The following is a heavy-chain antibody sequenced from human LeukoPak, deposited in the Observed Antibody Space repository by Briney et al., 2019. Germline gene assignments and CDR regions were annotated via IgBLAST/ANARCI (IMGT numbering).Heavy chain of an antibody. J-gene: IGHJ4*02. D-gene: IGHD1-26*01. V-gene: IGHV4-39*07. CDR1: GGSISSSSYY. Sequence: SETLSLTCTVSGGSISSSSYYWSWIRQPPGKGLEWIGEINHSGSTNYNPSLKSRVTISVDTSKNQFSLKLSSVTAADTAVYYCARGIKLDYWGQGTLVTVSS. CDR3: ARGIKLDY. CDR2: INHSGST.